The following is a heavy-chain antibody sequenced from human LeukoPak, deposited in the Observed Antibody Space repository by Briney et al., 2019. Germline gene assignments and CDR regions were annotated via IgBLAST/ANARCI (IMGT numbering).Heavy chain of an antibody. V-gene: IGHV4-39*07. CDR1: GGSISSYY. J-gene: IGHJ4*02. CDR2: IYYSGTT. D-gene: IGHD1-7*01. Sequence: SETLSLTCTVSGGSISSYYWSWIRQPPGKGLEWIGSIYYSGTTYYNPSLKSRITISIDTSKNQFSLKLSSVSAADTALYYCTGELAGTTVHYWGQGTLVTVSS. CDR3: TGELAGTTVHY.